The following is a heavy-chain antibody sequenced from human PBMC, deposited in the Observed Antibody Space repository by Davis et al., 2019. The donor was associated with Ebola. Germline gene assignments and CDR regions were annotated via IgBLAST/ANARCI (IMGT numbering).Heavy chain of an antibody. Sequence: AASVKVSCKASGYTFTRYGISWVRQAPGQGLEWMGWIIAYNGKTNYAQNLQGRVTMTTDTSTSTAYMEVRSLSYDDTAVYYCARAVTMVLPSGWFDPWGQGTLVTVSS. D-gene: IGHD3-10*01. J-gene: IGHJ5*02. CDR3: ARAVTMVLPSGWFDP. V-gene: IGHV1-18*01. CDR2: IIAYNGKT. CDR1: GYTFTRYG.